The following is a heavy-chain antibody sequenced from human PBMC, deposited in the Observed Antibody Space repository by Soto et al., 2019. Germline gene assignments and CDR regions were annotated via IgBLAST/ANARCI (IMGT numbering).Heavy chain of an antibody. CDR1: GGTFASYS. CDR3: ARDPVDLFGYMDV. D-gene: IGHD6-25*01. Sequence: QEELVQSGAEVKKPGSSVNVSCKASGGTFASYSITWVRQAPGQRLEWMGEIIPLLKTVNYAQKFKGRVTITGDRSTSTVYMALSRLRSDDTAVYYCARDPVDLFGYMDVWGHGTTVTVS. V-gene: IGHV1-69*06. CDR2: IIPLLKTV. J-gene: IGHJ6*02.